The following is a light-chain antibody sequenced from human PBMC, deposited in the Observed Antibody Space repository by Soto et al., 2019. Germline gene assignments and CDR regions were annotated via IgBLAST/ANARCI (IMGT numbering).Light chain of an antibody. CDR3: XXXXXSNYYV. V-gene: IGLV2-23*01. CDR2: EGS. Sequence: QSALTQPASVSGSPGQSITISCTGTSNEVGSYNLVSWYQHHPGKAPKLMIFEGSKRPSGVSNRISGSKSGNTASLTISGLQAEDEADXYXXXXXXSNYYVFGTGTXVT. J-gene: IGLJ1*01. CDR1: SNEVGSYNL.